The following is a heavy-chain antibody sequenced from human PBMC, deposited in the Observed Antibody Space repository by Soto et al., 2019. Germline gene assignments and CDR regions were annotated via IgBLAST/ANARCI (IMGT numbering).Heavy chain of an antibody. CDR2: VDKGGNT. CDR1: GRTFSSNAEC. CDR3: ARQRTSVVTQAYFDP. Sequence: SETLSLSCTVWGRTFSSNAECWYLAWIRQAPGRGVEWIGSVDKGGNTYYKRPVKMRVVMSVDTSKPQFSLKLRSVPAADTALYYCARQRTSVVTQAYFDPWGQGSLVPVPS. D-gene: IGHD2-21*02. J-gene: IGHJ4*02. V-gene: IGHV4-39*01.